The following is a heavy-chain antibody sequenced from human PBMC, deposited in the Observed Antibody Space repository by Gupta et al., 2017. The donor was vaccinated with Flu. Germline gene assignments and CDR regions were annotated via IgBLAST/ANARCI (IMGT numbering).Heavy chain of an antibody. J-gene: IGHJ4*02. V-gene: IGHV3-33*01. Sequence: GLEWVAVIWYDGSNKYYADSVKGRFTISRDNSKNTLYLQMNSLRAEDTAVYYCARGGAAAGRDFDYWGQGTLVTVSS. CDR3: ARGGAAAGRDFDY. D-gene: IGHD6-13*01. CDR2: IWYDGSNK.